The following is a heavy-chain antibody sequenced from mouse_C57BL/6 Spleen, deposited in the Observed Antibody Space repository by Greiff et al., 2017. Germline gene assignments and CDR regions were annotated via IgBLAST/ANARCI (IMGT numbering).Heavy chain of an antibody. CDR1: GYTFTDYN. V-gene: IGHV1-18*01. J-gene: IGHJ4*01. CDR3: ARGDFYDHEDYYYAMDY. Sequence: EVQLQQSGPELVKPGASVKIPCKASGYTFTDYNMDWVKQSHGKSLEWIGDINPNNGGTIYNQKFKGKATLTVDKSSSTAYMELRSLTSEDTAVYYCARGDFYDHEDYYYAMDYWGQGTSVTVSS. D-gene: IGHD2-3*01. CDR2: INPNNGGT.